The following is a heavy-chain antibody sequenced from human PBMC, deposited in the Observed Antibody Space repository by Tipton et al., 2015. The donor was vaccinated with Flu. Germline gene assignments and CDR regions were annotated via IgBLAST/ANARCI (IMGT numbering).Heavy chain of an antibody. D-gene: IGHD3-22*01. J-gene: IGHJ4*02. CDR2: IFHIGSS. Sequence: TLSLTCAVPGYSISSGYYWGWIRQPPGKGLEWIGSIFHIGSSYYNPSLQSRVTISVDTSKSQFSLNLSSVTAADTAVYYCARDLKWSSAYYNPFGYWGQGTLVTVSS. CDR3: ARDLKWSSAYYNPFGY. V-gene: IGHV4-38-2*02. CDR1: GYSISSGYY.